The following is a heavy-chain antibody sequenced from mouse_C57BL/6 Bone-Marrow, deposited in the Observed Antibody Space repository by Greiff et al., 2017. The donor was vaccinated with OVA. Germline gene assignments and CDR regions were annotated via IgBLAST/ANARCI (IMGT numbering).Heavy chain of an antibody. V-gene: IGHV2-6*01. CDR3: ASRTTVRGYAMDY. Sequence: VQLQQPGPGLVAPSQSLSITCTVSGFSLTSYGVDWVRQSPGKGLEWLGVIWGVGSTNYNSALKSRLSISKDNSKSQVFLKMNSLQTDDTAMYYCASRTTVRGYAMDYWGQGTSVTVSS. CDR2: IWGVGST. CDR1: GFSLTSYG. D-gene: IGHD1-1*01. J-gene: IGHJ4*01.